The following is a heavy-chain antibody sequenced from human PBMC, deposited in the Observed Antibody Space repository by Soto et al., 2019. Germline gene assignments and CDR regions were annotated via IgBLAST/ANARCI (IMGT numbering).Heavy chain of an antibody. Sequence: SETLSLTCTVSGGSISSYYWSWIRQPPGKGLEWIGYIYYSGSTNYNPSLKSRVTISVDTSKNQFSLKLSSVTAADTAVYYCARKRGRGSSGWYGFDYWGQGTRFTVSS. J-gene: IGHJ4*02. V-gene: IGHV4-59*01. CDR1: GGSISSYY. D-gene: IGHD6-19*01. CDR3: ARKRGRGSSGWYGFDY. CDR2: IYYSGST.